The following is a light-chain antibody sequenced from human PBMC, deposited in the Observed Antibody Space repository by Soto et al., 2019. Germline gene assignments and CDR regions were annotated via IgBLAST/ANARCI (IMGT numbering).Light chain of an antibody. Sequence: EIALTQSPATLSLSPGERATLSCRANRTVFNFLIWYQQKPGQALRLLIYDASNRATDIPARFSGTGSGTDFRLTISSLEPEDFALYFCQQRAIWPYTFGPGTKLEIK. J-gene: IGKJ2*01. CDR2: DAS. CDR1: RTVFNF. V-gene: IGKV3-11*01. CDR3: QQRAIWPYT.